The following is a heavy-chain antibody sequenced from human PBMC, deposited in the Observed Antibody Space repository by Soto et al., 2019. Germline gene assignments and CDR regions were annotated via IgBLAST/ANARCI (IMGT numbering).Heavy chain of an antibody. CDR2: IYSGGST. D-gene: IGHD3-10*01. Sequence: GGSLILSCAASGFTVSSNYMSWVRQAPGKGLEWVSVIYSGGSTYYADSVKGRFTISRDNSKNTLYLQMNSLRAEDTAVYYCARVIMVRGVIDYYYYMDVWGKGTTVTVSS. CDR3: ARVIMVRGVIDYYYYMDV. V-gene: IGHV3-66*01. J-gene: IGHJ6*03. CDR1: GFTVSSNY.